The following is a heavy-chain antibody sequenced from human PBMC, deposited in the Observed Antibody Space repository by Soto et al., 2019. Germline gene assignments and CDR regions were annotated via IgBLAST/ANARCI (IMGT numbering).Heavy chain of an antibody. D-gene: IGHD3-16*02. Sequence: EVQLVESGGGLVQPGRSLRLSCAASGFTFDDYAMHWVRQAPGKGLEWVSGISWNSGSIGYADSVKGRFTISRDNAKNSLYLQMNSLRAEDTALYYYAKGNYDYIWGSYRPIYFDYWGQGTLVTVSS. V-gene: IGHV3-9*01. J-gene: IGHJ4*02. CDR2: ISWNSGSI. CDR1: GFTFDDYA. CDR3: AKGNYDYIWGSYRPIYFDY.